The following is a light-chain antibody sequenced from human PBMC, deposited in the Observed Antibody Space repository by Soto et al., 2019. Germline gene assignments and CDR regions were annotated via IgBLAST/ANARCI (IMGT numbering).Light chain of an antibody. CDR2: DVS. Sequence: QSALTQPASVSGSPGQSITISCTGTSSYVGGYNYVSWYQQHPGKAPELLIYDVSNRPSGVSNRFSGSKSGNTASLTVSGLQVEDEADYYCSSYTSTNTGVVFGGGTKLTVL. J-gene: IGLJ2*01. V-gene: IGLV2-14*01. CDR3: SSYTSTNTGVV. CDR1: SSYVGGYNY.